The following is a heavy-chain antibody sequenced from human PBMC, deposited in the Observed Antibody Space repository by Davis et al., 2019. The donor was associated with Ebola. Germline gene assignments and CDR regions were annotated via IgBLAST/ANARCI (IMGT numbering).Heavy chain of an antibody. CDR3: ASFSPVNDSLDY. D-gene: IGHD3-16*01. CDR2: IYPADSDT. CDR1: GYSYW. J-gene: IGHJ4*02. V-gene: IGHV5-51*01. Sequence: GESLKISCKGSGYSYWIGWVRQMPGKGLEWMGIIYPADSDTRYSPSFQGQVTISADKSISTAYLQWSSLKASDTAMYYCASFSPVNDSLDYWGQGTLVTVSS.